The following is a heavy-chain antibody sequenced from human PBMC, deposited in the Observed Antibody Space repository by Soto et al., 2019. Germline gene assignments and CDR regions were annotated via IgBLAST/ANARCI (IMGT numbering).Heavy chain of an antibody. Sequence: QVQLVQSGAEVKKPGASVKVSCKASGYTFTSYDINWVRQATGQGLEWMGWMTSNSGNIGYAQKFQDRVTMTRNTSIRTAYMELRSLRSEDTAVYYCASGSHDRWSGNIPGDSWGQGTLVTVSS. J-gene: IGHJ4*02. V-gene: IGHV1-8*01. CDR2: MTSNSGNI. CDR3: ASGSHDRWSGNIPGDS. D-gene: IGHD3-3*01. CDR1: GYTFTSYD.